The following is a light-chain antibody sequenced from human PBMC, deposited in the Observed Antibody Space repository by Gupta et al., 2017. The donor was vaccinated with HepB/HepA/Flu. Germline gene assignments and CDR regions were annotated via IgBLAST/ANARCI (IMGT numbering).Light chain of an antibody. Sequence: QSALTQPASVSGSPGQSITISCTGTSSDIGGYNYVSWYQQHPGKAPKLIIFDVINRPSGVSNRFSASKSGNTASLTISDLQAEDDSDYFCASYTSSTTWVFGGGTKLTVL. CDR2: DVI. CDR3: ASYTSSTTWV. J-gene: IGLJ3*02. CDR1: SSDIGGYNY. V-gene: IGLV2-14*03.